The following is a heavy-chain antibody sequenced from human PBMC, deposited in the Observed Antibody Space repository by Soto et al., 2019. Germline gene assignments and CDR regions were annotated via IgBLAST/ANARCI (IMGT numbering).Heavy chain of an antibody. CDR3: ASGIQLWLRRINNGYSG. CDR1: GGTFSTYA. D-gene: IGHD5-18*01. J-gene: IGHJ4*02. V-gene: IGHV1-69*12. Sequence: QVQLVQSGAKVKKSESSVKVSCKAPGGTFSTYAISWVRQAPGQGLEWMGGIIPMFGTANYAQRFQDRVTITADESTNTVYMELSSLRSEDTAVYFCASGIQLWLRRINNGYSGWGQGTLVTVSS. CDR2: IIPMFGTA.